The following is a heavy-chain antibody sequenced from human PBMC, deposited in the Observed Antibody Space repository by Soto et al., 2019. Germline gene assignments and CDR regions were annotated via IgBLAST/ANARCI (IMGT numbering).Heavy chain of an antibody. CDR2: XXGSGGXT. D-gene: IGHD5-12*01. CDR3: AKGTESWLRLFDY. V-gene: IGHV3-23*01. Sequence: PGGSQRLSCAASGFTFSSYAMSWVRQAPGKGLEXVSXXXGSGGXTXXAXXXKGRFTISRDNSKNTLYLQMNSLRAEDTAVYYCAKGTESWLRLFDYWGQGTLVTVS. J-gene: IGHJ4*02. CDR1: GFTFSSYA.